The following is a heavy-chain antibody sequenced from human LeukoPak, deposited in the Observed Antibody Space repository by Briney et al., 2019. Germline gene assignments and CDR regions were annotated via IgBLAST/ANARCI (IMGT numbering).Heavy chain of an antibody. V-gene: IGHV3-30*18. J-gene: IGHJ4*02. D-gene: IGHD3-10*01. Sequence: PGGSLRLSCAASGFTFSSYGMHWVRQAPGKGLEWVAVISYDGSNKYYADSVKGRFTISRDNSKNTLYLQMNSLRAEDTAVYYCAKDQQAMVRGVAYYFDYWGQGILVTVSS. CDR3: AKDQQAMVRGVAYYFDY. CDR1: GFTFSSYG. CDR2: ISYDGSNK.